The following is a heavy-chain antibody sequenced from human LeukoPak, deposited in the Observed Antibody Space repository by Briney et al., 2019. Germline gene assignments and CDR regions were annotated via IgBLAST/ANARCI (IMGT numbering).Heavy chain of an antibody. V-gene: IGHV3-53*01. CDR1: GFIFSSYA. CDR2: IYGGGST. D-gene: IGHD6-19*01. CDR3: ASWPVGWYGEDS. Sequence: PGGSLRLSCAASGFIFSSYAMNWVRQAPGKGLEWVSVIYGGGSTYYADSVKGRFTTSRDTPKNTLYLQMNSLRVEDTAVYYCASWPVGWYGEDSWGQGTLVTVSS. J-gene: IGHJ4*02.